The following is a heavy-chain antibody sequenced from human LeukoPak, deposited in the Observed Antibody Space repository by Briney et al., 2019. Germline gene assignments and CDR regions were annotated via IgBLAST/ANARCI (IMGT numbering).Heavy chain of an antibody. CDR1: GGSFSGYC. D-gene: IGHD6-19*01. V-gene: IGHV4-34*01. CDR3: ARCSRPGAVASGWYFDL. Sequence: SETLSLTCAVYGGSFSGYCWSWIRQPPGKGLEWIGEINHSRSTNYNPSLKSRVTISVDTSKNQFSLKLSSVTAADTAVHYCARCSRPGAVASGWYFDLWGRGTLVTVSS. J-gene: IGHJ2*01. CDR2: INHSRST.